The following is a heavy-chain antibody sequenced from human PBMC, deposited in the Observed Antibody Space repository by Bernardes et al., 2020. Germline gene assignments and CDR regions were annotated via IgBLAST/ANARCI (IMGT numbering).Heavy chain of an antibody. V-gene: IGHV4-61*01. D-gene: IGHD6-19*01. Sequence: SAVLYPTRSGPGCPISRISYYWGWLRPPPGKGLEWIGYIYYIGSTNYNPSLKSRVTISVDTSKNQFSLKLSSVTAADTAVYYCARDQKDGQQWLGWFDLWGQGTLVTVSS. CDR1: GCPISRISYY. CDR2: IYYIGST. J-gene: IGHJ5*02. CDR3: ARDQKDGQQWLGWFDL.